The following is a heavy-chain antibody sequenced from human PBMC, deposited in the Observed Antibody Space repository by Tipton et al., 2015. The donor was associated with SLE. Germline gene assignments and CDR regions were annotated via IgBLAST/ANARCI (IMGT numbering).Heavy chain of an antibody. CDR2: IGSYGRDK. CDR1: G. V-gene: IGHV3-33*01. D-gene: IGHD3-10*01. Sequence: GMHWVRQAPGKGLEWLADIGSYGRDKDYSDSVKGRFTISRDNSKNTVYLQMHSLRAEDTAVYYCAREYDSGSFDYWGQGTLVTVSS. J-gene: IGHJ4*02. CDR3: AREYDSGSFDY.